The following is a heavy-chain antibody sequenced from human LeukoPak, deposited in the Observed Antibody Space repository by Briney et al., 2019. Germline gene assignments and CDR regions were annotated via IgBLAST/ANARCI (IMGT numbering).Heavy chain of an antibody. V-gene: IGHV4-38-2*02. D-gene: IGHD3-10*01. J-gene: IGHJ4*02. CDR3: ARVGSSGSGSYGDY. Sequence: SDTLSLTCSVSGYAISSGLFWGWIRQPPGKGLEWIGSIDRSGTTYYKSSLKSRVTISVNTSKNQFSLKLSSVTAADTAVYYCARVGSSGSGSYGDYWGQGTLVTVSS. CDR1: GYAISSGLF. CDR2: IDRSGTT.